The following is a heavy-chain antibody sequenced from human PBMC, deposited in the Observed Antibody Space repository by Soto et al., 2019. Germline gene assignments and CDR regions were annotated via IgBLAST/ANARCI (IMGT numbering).Heavy chain of an antibody. CDR1: GFTFSNFA. Sequence: EVQLAESGGGLVQPGGSLRLSCAASGFTFSNFAVHWVRQAPRKGPEFVSGISSTGASIFYADSVKGRVTISRDNSKNTVNLQMGSLKPEDTAVYYCARARIGAAGTKYYFDYWGRGTLVTVSS. CDR2: ISSTGASI. V-gene: IGHV3-64*07. CDR3: ARARIGAAGTKYYFDY. J-gene: IGHJ4*02. D-gene: IGHD6-13*01.